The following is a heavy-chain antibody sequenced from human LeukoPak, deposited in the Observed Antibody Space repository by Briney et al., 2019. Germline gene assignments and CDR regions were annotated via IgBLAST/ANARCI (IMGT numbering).Heavy chain of an antibody. D-gene: IGHD2-15*01. CDR3: AKDGCSGGRCYDYFDH. CDR2: ISGSGGST. V-gene: IGHV3-23*01. Sequence: GGSLRLSCAASGFTFSSYAMSWVRQAPGKGLEWVSSISGSGGSTYYADSVKGRFTISRDNSMNTLFLQMNSLRAEDTAVYYCAKDGCSGGRCYDYFDHWGQGTLVTVSS. CDR1: GFTFSSYA. J-gene: IGHJ4*02.